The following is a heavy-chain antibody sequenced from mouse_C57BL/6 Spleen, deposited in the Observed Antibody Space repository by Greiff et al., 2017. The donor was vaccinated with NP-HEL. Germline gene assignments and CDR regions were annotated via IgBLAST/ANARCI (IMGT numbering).Heavy chain of an antibody. D-gene: IGHD1-1*01. CDR1: GYTFTSYW. Sequence: VQLQQPGAELVRPGSSVKLSCKASGYTFTSYWMDWVKQRPGQGLEWIGNIYPSDSETHYNQKFKDKATLTVDTSSSTAYMQLSSLTSEDSAVYYCARSLHYYGSSYAMDDWGQGTSVTVSS. V-gene: IGHV1-61*01. J-gene: IGHJ4*01. CDR3: ARSLHYYGSSYAMDD. CDR2: IYPSDSET.